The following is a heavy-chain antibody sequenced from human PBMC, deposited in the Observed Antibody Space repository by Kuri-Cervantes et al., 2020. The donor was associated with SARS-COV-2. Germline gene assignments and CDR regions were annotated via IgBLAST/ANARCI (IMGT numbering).Heavy chain of an antibody. CDR2: INSDGSST. J-gene: IGHJ6*02. CDR3: ARDQRIAGIFGVVIVPDYYYGMDV. D-gene: IGHD3-3*01. Sequence: GGSLRLSCAASGFTFSSYWMHWVRQAPGKGLVWVSRINSDGSSTSYADSVKGRFTISRDNSKNTLYLQMNSLRAEDTAVYYCARDQRIAGIFGVVIVPDYYYGMDVWGQGTTVTVSS. CDR1: GFTFSSYW. V-gene: IGHV3-74*01.